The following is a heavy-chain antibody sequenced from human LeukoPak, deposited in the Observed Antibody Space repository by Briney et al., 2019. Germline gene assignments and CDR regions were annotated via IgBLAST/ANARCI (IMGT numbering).Heavy chain of an antibody. CDR1: GFTFSSYG. V-gene: IGHV3-30*02. CDR2: IRYDGSNK. J-gene: IGHJ4*02. Sequence: GGSLRLSCAASGFTFSSYGMHWVRQAPGKGLEWVAFIRYDGSNKYYADSVKGRFTISRDNSKNTLYLQMNSLRAEDTAVYYCAKEPKPRTAVGTKYYFDYWGQGTLVTVSS. CDR3: AKEPKPRTAVGTKYYFDY. D-gene: IGHD4-23*01.